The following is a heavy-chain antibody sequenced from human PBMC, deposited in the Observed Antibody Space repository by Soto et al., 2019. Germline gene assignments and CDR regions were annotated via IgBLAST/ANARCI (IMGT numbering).Heavy chain of an antibody. J-gene: IGHJ4*02. V-gene: IGHV5-51*01. CDR1: GYIFRTSW. CDR2: IYPGDSDT. Sequence: PGESLKISCKGSGYIFRTSWIGWVRQMPGKGLEWMGVIYPGDSDTKYSPSFEGQIIMSVDMSISTAYLQLNRLKASDTATYFCARSRGYASDRTLPEHFFVYWCPGTLLTVFS. D-gene: IGHD5-18*01. CDR3: ARSRGYASDRTLPEHFFVY.